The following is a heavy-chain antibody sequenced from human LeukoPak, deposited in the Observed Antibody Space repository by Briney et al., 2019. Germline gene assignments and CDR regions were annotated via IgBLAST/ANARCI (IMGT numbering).Heavy chain of an antibody. CDR1: GYTFTSYG. J-gene: IGHJ1*01. CDR2: ISAYNGNT. V-gene: IGHV1-18*01. CDR3: ARDQPKTMVTSPGYFQH. Sequence: ASVKVSCKASGYTFTSYGISWVRQAPGQGLEWMGWISAYNGNTNYAQKLQGRVTMTTDTSTSTAYMELRSLRSDDTAVYYCARDQPKTMVTSPGYFQHWGQGTLVTVSS. D-gene: IGHD4-17*01.